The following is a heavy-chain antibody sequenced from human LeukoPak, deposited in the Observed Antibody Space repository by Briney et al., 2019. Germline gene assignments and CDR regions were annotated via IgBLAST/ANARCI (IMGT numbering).Heavy chain of an antibody. D-gene: IGHD2-8*01. Sequence: GGSLRLSCAASGFTFSSYWMSWVRQAPGKGLEWVANIKQDGSEKYYVDSVKGRFTISRDNAKNSLYLQMNSLRAEDTAVYYRARDSMVYAISPRTPHFDYWGQGTLVTVSS. J-gene: IGHJ4*02. CDR3: ARDSMVYAISPRTPHFDY. V-gene: IGHV3-7*01. CDR2: IKQDGSEK. CDR1: GFTFSSYW.